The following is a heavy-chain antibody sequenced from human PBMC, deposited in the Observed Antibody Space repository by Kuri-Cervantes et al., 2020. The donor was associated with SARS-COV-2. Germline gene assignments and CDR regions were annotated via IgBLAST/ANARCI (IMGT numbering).Heavy chain of an antibody. J-gene: IGHJ3*02. CDR3: ARWTLGYCSSTSCQLDI. D-gene: IGHD2-2*01. V-gene: IGHV3-21*01. CDR2: IGSRSSST. CDR1: GFTLSSHS. Sequence: GGSLRLSCAASGFTLSSHSVNWVRQAPGKGLEWVSSIGSRSSSTYYPDSVRGRFTISRDNAKNSLYLQMNSLRAEDTAVYYCARWTLGYCSSTSCQLDIWGQGTMVTVSS.